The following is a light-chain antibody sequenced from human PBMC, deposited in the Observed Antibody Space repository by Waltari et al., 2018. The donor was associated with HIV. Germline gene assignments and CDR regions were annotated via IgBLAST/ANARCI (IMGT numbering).Light chain of an antibody. J-gene: IGLJ3*02. CDR3: SSYAATTTIL. CDR2: DVT. Sequence: QSVLTQPASVSGSPGQSITISCPGTNSHVVASDYVSWYQQYPGKAPKLLIYDVTIRSPGISYRFSGSKSGNTASMTISGLQPEDEAHYYCSSYAATTTILFGGGTRLTVL. CDR1: NSHVVASDY. V-gene: IGLV2-14*03.